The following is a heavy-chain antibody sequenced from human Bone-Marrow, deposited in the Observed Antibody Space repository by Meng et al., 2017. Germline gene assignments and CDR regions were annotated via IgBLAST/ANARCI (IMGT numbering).Heavy chain of an antibody. CDR3: ARSYYYDSSGYYYAFDI. V-gene: IGHV4-39*07. D-gene: IGHD3-22*01. CDR1: GGSISSSSYY. J-gene: IGHJ3*02. CDR2: IYYSGST. Sequence: SETLSLTCTVSGGSISSSSYYWGWIRQPPGKGREWIGSIYYSGSTYYNPSLKSRVTISVDTSKNQFSLKLSSVTAADTAVYYCARSYYYDSSGYYYAFDIWGQGTMVTVSS.